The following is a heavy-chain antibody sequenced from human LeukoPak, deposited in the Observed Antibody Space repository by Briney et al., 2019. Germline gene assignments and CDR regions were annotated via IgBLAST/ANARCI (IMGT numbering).Heavy chain of an antibody. CDR2: ISDTPNTM. J-gene: IGHJ4*02. D-gene: IGHD5-12*01. CDR3: AREYTGSEYFDY. Sequence: GGSLRLSCAASGFTFSDYSMNWVRQAPGKGLEWVSYISDTPNTMYYADSVKGRFTISRDDAKNSLFLQMNSLRVDDTAVYYCAREYTGSEYFDYWGQGTLVTVSS. CDR1: GFTFSDYS. V-gene: IGHV3-48*04.